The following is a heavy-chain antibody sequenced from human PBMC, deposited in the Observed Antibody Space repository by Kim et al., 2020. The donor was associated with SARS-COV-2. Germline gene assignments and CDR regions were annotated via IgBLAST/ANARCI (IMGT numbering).Heavy chain of an antibody. V-gene: IGHV4-30-4*01. CDR2: IYYSGST. CDR3: ARDRGYGGNWMGENWFDP. D-gene: IGHD2-15*01. J-gene: IGHJ5*02. CDR1: GGSISSGDSY. Sequence: SETLSLTCTVSGGSISSGDSYWSWIRQPPGKGLEWIGYIYYSGSTYYNPSLKSRVTISVDTSKSQFSLKLSSVTAADTAVYYCARDRGYGGNWMGENWFDPWGQGTLVTVSS.